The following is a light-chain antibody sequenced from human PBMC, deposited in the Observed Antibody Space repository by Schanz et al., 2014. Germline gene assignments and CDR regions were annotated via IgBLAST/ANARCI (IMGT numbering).Light chain of an antibody. Sequence: DIQMTQSPSSLSASVGDRVTITCQASQDISDNVNWYQQKPGKAPKLLIYDSSTMEIGVPSRFSGSGSGTDFTFSISSLQPEDIATYYCQQAHRFPLTFGGGTKVEIK. CDR1: QDISDN. V-gene: IGKV1-33*01. CDR3: QQAHRFPLT. J-gene: IGKJ4*01. CDR2: DSS.